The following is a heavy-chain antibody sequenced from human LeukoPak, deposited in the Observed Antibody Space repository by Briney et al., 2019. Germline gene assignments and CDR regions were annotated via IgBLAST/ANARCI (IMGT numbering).Heavy chain of an antibody. CDR3: ARDVWPYCSSTSCQNPFDY. J-gene: IGHJ4*02. CDR2: IIPIFGTA. D-gene: IGHD2-2*01. V-gene: IGHV1-69*01. Sequence: SVKVSCKASGGTFSSYAISWVRQAPGQGLEWMGGIIPIFGTANYAQKFQGRVTITADESTSTAYMELSSLRSEDTAVYYCARDVWPYCSSTSCQNPFDYWGQGTLVTVSS. CDR1: GGTFSSYA.